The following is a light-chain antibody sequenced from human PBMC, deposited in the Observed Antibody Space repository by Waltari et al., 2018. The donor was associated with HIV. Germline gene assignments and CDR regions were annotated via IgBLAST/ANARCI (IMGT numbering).Light chain of an antibody. V-gene: IGLV1-40*01. CDR1: NSNIGAGFD. Sequence: QSALTQPPSVSGAPGQSVTISCSGSNSNIGAGFDVHWYQQVPGTAPRLLIYDNNNRPPGVPDRFSGSKSGTSASLAINGLQSEDEADYYCQSYDSRLSGSVVFGGGTK. CDR2: DNN. J-gene: IGLJ2*01. CDR3: QSYDSRLSGSVV.